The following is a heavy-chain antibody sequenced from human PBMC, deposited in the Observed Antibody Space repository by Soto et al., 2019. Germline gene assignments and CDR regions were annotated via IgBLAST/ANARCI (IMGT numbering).Heavy chain of an antibody. CDR3: ARVPDR. CDR1: GGSISSGGYS. V-gene: IGHV4-30-2*01. CDR2: MYHSGST. J-gene: IGHJ5*02. Sequence: QLQLQESGSGLVKPSQTLSLTCAVSGGSISSGGYSWIWIRQPPGKGLEWIGSMYHSGSTHFIPSIKRRVSISVDRSKNVLSLNFRSVTAPATAVYYCARVPDRWGQGTLVTVSS.